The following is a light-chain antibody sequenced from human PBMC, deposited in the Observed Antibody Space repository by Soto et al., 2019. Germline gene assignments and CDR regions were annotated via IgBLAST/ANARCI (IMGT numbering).Light chain of an antibody. V-gene: IGLV1-40*01. Sequence: QSVLTQPPSVSGAPGQRATISCTGSSSNIGAGYDVHWYQQLPGTAPKLLIYGVSNPPSGVPDRLSGSKSGTSASLAITGLQADDEVDYYCQSYDTSLGGNYVFGTGTKLTV. CDR2: GVS. CDR3: QSYDTSLGGNYV. CDR1: SSNIGAGYD. J-gene: IGLJ1*01.